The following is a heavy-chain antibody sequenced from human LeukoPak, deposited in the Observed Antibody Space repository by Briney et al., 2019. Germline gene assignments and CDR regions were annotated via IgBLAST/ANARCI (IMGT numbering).Heavy chain of an antibody. V-gene: IGHV3-72*01. CDR2: TGYKANSYTA. CDR3: AISYTHNSACCLDF. J-gene: IGHJ4*02. D-gene: IGHD6-19*01. Sequence: PGGSLRLSCAASGFTLSDHYLDWVRQAPGKGLEWPGRTGYKANSYTAQYAASLKGRFTNSRDDSKNSLYLQMNSLTTEDTTAYYCAISYTHNSACCLDFWGQGTLVTVSS. CDR1: GFTLSDHY.